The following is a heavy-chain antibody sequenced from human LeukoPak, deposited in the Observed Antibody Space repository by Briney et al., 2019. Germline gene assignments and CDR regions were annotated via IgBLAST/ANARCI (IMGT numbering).Heavy chain of an antibody. Sequence: GGSQRLSCAASGFTFSSYWMSWVRQAPGKGLEWVANIKQDGSEKYYVDSVKGRFTISRDNAKNSLYLQMNSLRAEDTAVYYCARAERFFGDYYYYYMDVWGKGTTVTVSS. CDR3: ARAERFFGDYYYYYMDV. CDR1: GFTFSSYW. J-gene: IGHJ6*03. CDR2: IKQDGSEK. D-gene: IGHD1-1*01. V-gene: IGHV3-7*01.